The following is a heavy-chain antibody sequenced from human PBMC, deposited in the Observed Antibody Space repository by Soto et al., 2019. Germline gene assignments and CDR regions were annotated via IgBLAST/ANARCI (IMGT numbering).Heavy chain of an antibody. CDR1: GYTLTGRY. J-gene: IGHJ4*02. V-gene: IGHV1-46*01. CDR2: INPSGGNT. CDR3: ARDLLHDYSFDY. D-gene: IGHD4-17*01. Sequence: ASVKVSCKVSGYTLTGRYMHWVRQAPGKGLEWMGGINPSGGNTSYAQKFQGRVTMTRDTSTSTVYMELSSLRSEDTAVYYCARDLLHDYSFDYWGQGTLVTVSS.